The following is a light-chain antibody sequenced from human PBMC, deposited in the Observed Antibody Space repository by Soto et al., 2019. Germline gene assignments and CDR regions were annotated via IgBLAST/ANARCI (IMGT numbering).Light chain of an antibody. CDR2: GAS. CDR3: QQYNNWPPWT. CDR1: QSVSTN. V-gene: IGKV3-15*01. Sequence: EIVMTQSPATLSVSPGERATLSCRASQSVSTNLAWYQQKPGQGPRLLIFGASTRAIGIPARFSGSGSGTEFTLTISSLYSEDFAVYYCQQYNNWPPWTFGQGTKVDIK. J-gene: IGKJ1*01.